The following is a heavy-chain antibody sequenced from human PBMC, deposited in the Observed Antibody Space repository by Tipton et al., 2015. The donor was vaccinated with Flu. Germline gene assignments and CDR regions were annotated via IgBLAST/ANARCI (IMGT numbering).Heavy chain of an antibody. CDR3: ARDTMVRGTIGP. CDR1: GGSISSGSYY. CDR2: IYTSGST. Sequence: TLSLTCNVSGGSISSGSYYWSWIRQPAGKGLEWIGRIYTSGSTNYNPSLRSRVTISVDTSKNQFSLRLTSVSAADTAVYYCARDTMVRGTIGPWGQGTLVTVSS. V-gene: IGHV4-61*02. J-gene: IGHJ5*02. D-gene: IGHD3-10*01.